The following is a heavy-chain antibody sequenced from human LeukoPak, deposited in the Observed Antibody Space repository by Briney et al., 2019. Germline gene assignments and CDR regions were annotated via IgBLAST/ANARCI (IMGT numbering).Heavy chain of an antibody. CDR3: ARHVEAAAGTWLDL. D-gene: IGHD6-13*01. CDR1: GGSFSGYY. CDR2: INHSGST. V-gene: IGHV4-34*01. J-gene: IGHJ5*02. Sequence: SETLSLTCAVYGGSFSGYYWSWIRQPPGKGLEWIGEINHSGSTNYNPSLKSRVTISVDASKNQFSLKLSSVTAADTAVYYCARHVEAAAGTWLDLWGQGTLVTVSS.